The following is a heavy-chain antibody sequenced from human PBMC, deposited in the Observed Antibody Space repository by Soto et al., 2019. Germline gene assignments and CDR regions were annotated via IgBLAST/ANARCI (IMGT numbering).Heavy chain of an antibody. J-gene: IGHJ4*02. V-gene: IGHV3-23*01. D-gene: IGHD4-17*01. CDR3: AKSPTMTTKVVDY. Sequence: EVQLLESGGDLVQPGGSLRLSCVASGFTFSSYTMTWVRQAPGKGLEWVPVIYGGGDSTYYADSVKGRFTISRDNSKNTLYLQMNSLRADDTAVYYCAKSPTMTTKVVDYWGQGTLVTVSS. CDR1: GFTFSSYT. CDR2: IYGGGDST.